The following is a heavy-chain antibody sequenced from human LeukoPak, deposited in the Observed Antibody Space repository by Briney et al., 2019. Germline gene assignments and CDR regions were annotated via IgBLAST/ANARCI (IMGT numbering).Heavy chain of an antibody. J-gene: IGHJ4*02. CDR1: GFTFSSYW. CDR2: INHNGNVN. CDR3: ARDQYDTWSRRGNFDS. D-gene: IGHD3-3*01. V-gene: IGHV3-7*03. Sequence: SGGSLRLSCAASGFTFSSYWMNWARQAPGKGLEWVASINHNGNVNYYVDSVKGRFTISRDNAKNSLYLQMSNLRAEDTAVYFCARDQYDTWSRRGNFDSWGQGTLVIVSS.